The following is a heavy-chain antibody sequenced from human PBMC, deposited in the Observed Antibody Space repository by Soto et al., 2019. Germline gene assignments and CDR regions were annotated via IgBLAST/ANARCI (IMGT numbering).Heavy chain of an antibody. V-gene: IGHV4-31*03. Sequence: QVQLQESGPGLVKSSQTLSLTCTVSGGSISTGGYYWSWIRQRPGRGLEWIGYIYHSGMTFSNPSLQSRVAIPIDTSQNQFSLKLISVTAADTAVYYCATVRWELHDAFDIWGHGTMVSVSS. J-gene: IGHJ3*02. CDR1: GGSISTGGYY. D-gene: IGHD1-26*01. CDR2: IYHSGMT. CDR3: ATVRWELHDAFDI.